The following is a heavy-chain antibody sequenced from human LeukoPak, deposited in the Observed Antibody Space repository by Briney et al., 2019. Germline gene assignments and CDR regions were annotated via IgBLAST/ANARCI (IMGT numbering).Heavy chain of an antibody. CDR1: GSSISGVYY. CDR3: ARGRIRGVIIKYSYFDY. Sequence: SETLSLTCTVSGSSISGVYYWGWIRQPPGMGLEWIGSIYHSGSTNYNPSLKSRVTISVDTSKNQFSLKLSSVTAADTAVYYCARGRIRGVIIKYSYFDYWGQGTLVTVSS. J-gene: IGHJ4*02. V-gene: IGHV4-38-2*02. D-gene: IGHD3-10*01. CDR2: IYHSGST.